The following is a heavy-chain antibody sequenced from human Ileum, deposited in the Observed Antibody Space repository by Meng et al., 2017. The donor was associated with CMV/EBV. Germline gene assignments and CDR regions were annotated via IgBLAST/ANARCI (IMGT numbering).Heavy chain of an antibody. V-gene: IGHV3-21*01. CDR2: ISTSGNSM. Sequence: GFTFSSYSMNWVRQAPGKGLEWVSSISTSGNSMYYADSVRGRFTISRDNAKNSLYLQMNSLRAEDMAVYYCTRAASGGGPVGEPTDYWGQGTLVTVSS. D-gene: IGHD3-16*01. CDR1: GFTFSSYS. J-gene: IGHJ4*02. CDR3: TRAASGGGPVGEPTDY.